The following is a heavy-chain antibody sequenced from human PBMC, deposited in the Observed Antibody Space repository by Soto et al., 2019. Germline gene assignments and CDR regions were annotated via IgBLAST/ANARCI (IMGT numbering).Heavy chain of an antibody. D-gene: IGHD3-3*02. J-gene: IGHJ3*01. Sequence: QVRLVESGGGVVQPGRSLRLSCAASGFTFGTYGFHWVRQAPGKGLEWLAVIVDDGSKKYHADSVEGRFTISRDNSKDTLYLQMNSLRAEDTAVYYCASDDAFGTENGFDVWGQGTMVTVSS. CDR2: IVDDGSKK. V-gene: IGHV3-33*01. CDR1: GFTFGTYG. CDR3: ASDDAFGTENGFDV.